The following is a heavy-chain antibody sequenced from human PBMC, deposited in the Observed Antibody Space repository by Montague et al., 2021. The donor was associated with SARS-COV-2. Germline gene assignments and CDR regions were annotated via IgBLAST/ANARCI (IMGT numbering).Heavy chain of an antibody. Sequence: SETLSLTCTVSGGSISSSGYYWGWIRQPPGKELEWIGSIYYTGRTYYKPSLKSRVTMSVDTSENQFSLKLTSVTVADTALYYCARHAGVNEFDPWGQGTLVSVSS. J-gene: IGHJ5*02. V-gene: IGHV4-39*01. D-gene: IGHD2-8*01. CDR3: ARHAGVNEFDP. CDR2: IYYTGRT. CDR1: GGSISSSGYY.